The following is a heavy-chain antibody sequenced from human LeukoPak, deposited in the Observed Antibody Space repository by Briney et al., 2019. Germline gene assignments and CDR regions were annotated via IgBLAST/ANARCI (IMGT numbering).Heavy chain of an antibody. J-gene: IGHJ5*02. CDR3: ARYIVVVVAARNWFDP. D-gene: IGHD2-15*01. Sequence: PGGSLRLSCAASGFTFSSYWMSWIRQPPGKGLEWIGEINHSGSTNYNPSLKSRVTISVDTSKNQFSLKLSSVTAADTAAYYCARYIVVVVAARNWFDPWGQGTLVTVSS. V-gene: IGHV4-34*01. CDR1: GFTFSSYW. CDR2: INHSGST.